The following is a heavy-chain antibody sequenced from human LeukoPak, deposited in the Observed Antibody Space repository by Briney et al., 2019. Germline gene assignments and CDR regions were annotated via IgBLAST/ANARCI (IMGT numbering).Heavy chain of an antibody. CDR2: IYYSGST. D-gene: IGHD6-19*01. CDR3: ARGQQWLVPGDYFDY. J-gene: IGHJ4*02. Sequence: PLETLSLTCTVSGGSISSYYWSWIRQPPGKGLEWIGYIYYSGSTNYNPSLKSRVTISVDTSKNQFSLKLSSVTAADTAVYYCARGQQWLVPGDYFDYWGQGTLVTVSS. V-gene: IGHV4-59*01. CDR1: GGSISSYY.